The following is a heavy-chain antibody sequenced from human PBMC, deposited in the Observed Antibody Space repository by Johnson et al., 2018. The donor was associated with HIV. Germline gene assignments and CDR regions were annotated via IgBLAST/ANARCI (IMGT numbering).Heavy chain of an antibody. V-gene: IGHV3-74*01. CDR1: GFSFSTYW. D-gene: IGHD3-16*01. CDR2: TNSDGIT. Sequence: MLLVESGGGVVQPGGSLRLSCAASGFSFSTYWMHWVRQAPGKGLVWVSRTNSDGITTYADSVKGRFTISSDKAKNTLHLQMNSLRVEDTALYYCAREWGVITFGGVIPRNAFDIWGQGTMVTVSS. J-gene: IGHJ3*02. CDR3: AREWGVITFGGVIPRNAFDI.